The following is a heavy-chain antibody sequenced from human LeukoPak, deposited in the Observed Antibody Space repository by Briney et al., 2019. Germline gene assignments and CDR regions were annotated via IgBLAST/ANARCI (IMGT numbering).Heavy chain of an antibody. CDR3: ARDNADYGGTFGFFWNFDL. D-gene: IGHD4-23*01. J-gene: IGHJ2*01. V-gene: IGHV1-69*04. CDR2: IIPILGIA. Sequence: ASVKVSCKASGGTFSSYAISWVRQAPGQGLEWMGRIIPILGIANYAQKFQGRVTITEDKSTSTAYMELSSLRSEDPAVYYCARDNADYGGTFGFFWNFDLWGRGTLVTVSS. CDR1: GGTFSSYA.